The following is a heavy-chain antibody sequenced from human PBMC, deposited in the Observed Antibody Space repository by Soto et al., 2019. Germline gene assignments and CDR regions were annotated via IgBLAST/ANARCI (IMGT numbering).Heavy chain of an antibody. J-gene: IGHJ5*02. D-gene: IGHD3-10*01. Sequence: YWISWVRQMPGKGLEWMGRIDPSDSYTNYSPSFQGHVTLSADKSISTAYLQWSSLKASDTAMYYCARLGYYGSENNWFDPWGQGTLVTVSS. CDR2: IDPSDSYT. CDR3: ARLGYYGSENNWFDP. V-gene: IGHV5-10-1*01. CDR1: YW.